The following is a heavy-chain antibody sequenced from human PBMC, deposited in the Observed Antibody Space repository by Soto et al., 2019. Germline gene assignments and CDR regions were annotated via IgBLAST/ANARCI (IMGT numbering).Heavy chain of an antibody. Sequence: PGGSLRLSCAASGFSFKDYYMTWMRQTPEKGLEWISTITSSGGNAYYAASVKGRVTTSRDNAHNSLYLQMSGLRAEDTALYYCARDRSTNYVIYFDLWGQGTLFTVSS. CDR2: ITSSGGNA. CDR3: ARDRSTNYVIYFDL. J-gene: IGHJ5*02. CDR1: GFSFKDYY. D-gene: IGHD3-9*01. V-gene: IGHV3-11*01.